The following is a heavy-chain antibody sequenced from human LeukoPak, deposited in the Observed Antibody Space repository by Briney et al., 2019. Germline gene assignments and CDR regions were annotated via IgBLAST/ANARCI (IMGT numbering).Heavy chain of an antibody. CDR2: ISSSSSYI. V-gene: IGHV3-21*01. CDR3: ARDVARITMVQGVIPRNDAFDI. J-gene: IGHJ3*02. CDR1: GFTYSSYS. D-gene: IGHD3-10*01. Sequence: GGSLRPSCAASGFTYSSYSMNWVRQAPGKGLEWVSSISSSSSYIYYADSVKGRFTISRDNAKNSLYLQMNSLRAEDTAVYYCARDVARITMVQGVIPRNDAFDIWGQGTMVTVSS.